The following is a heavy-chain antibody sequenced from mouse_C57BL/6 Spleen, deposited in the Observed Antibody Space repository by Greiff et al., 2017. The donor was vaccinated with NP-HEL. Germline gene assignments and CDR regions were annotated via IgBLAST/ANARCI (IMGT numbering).Heavy chain of an antibody. CDR2: IWSGGST. CDR1: GFSLTSYG. J-gene: IGHJ4*01. V-gene: IGHV2-2*01. Sequence: VQLQQSGPGLVQPSQSLSITCTVSGFSLTSYGVHWVRQSPGKGLEWLGVIWSGGSTDYNAAFISRLSISKDNSKSQVFFKMNSLQADDTAIYYCARIYDYDGRYYAMDYWGQGTSVTVSS. CDR3: ARIYDYDGRYYAMDY. D-gene: IGHD2-4*01.